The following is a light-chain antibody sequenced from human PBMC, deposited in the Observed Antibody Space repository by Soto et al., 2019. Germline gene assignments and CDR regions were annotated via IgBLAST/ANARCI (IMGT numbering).Light chain of an antibody. CDR3: SSYTTGSALYV. V-gene: IGLV2-14*01. Sequence: QSALTQPASVSESPGQSITISCTGSSNDIGAYKYVSWYQQYPGKAPKLIIFEVSNRPSGVSNRFSGSKSGNTASLTIAGLQAEDEDDYHCSSYTTGSALYVFGGGTKLTVL. CDR2: EVS. CDR1: SNDIGAYKY. J-gene: IGLJ1*01.